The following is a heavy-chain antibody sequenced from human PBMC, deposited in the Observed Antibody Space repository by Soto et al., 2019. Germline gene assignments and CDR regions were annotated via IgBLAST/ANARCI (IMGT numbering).Heavy chain of an antibody. V-gene: IGHV1-18*01. J-gene: IGHJ4*02. CDR1: GYTFTSYG. D-gene: IGHD3-22*01. CDR2: ISAYNGNT. Sequence: ASVKVSCKASGYTFTSYGISWVRQAPGQGLEWMGWISAYNGNTNYAQKLQGRVTMTTDTSTSTASMALRGLRSDDTAVYYCARLPGPSGPIEYYYDSSGPGIVYWGQGSLVTSPQ. CDR3: ARLPGPSGPIEYYYDSSGPGIVY.